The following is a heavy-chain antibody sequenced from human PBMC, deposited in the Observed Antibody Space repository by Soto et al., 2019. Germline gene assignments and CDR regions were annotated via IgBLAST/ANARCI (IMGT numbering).Heavy chain of an antibody. Sequence: GGSLRLSCAASGFTFDDYAMHWVRQAPGKGLEWVSGISWNSGSIGYADSVKGRFTISRDNAKNSLYLQMNSLRAEDTALYYCTKDAGLYYGSGRRPLDYWGQGTLVTVSS. V-gene: IGHV3-9*01. CDR1: GFTFDDYA. J-gene: IGHJ4*02. CDR2: ISWNSGSI. D-gene: IGHD3-10*01. CDR3: TKDAGLYYGSGRRPLDY.